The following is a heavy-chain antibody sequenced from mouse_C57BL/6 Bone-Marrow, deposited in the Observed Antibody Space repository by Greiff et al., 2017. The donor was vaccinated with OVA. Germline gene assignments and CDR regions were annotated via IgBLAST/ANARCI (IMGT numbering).Heavy chain of an antibody. CDR1: GYTFTSYW. CDR2: INPSSGYT. D-gene: IGHD2-4*01. Sequence: VQLQQSGAELAKPGASVKLYCKASGYTFTSYWMHWVKQRPGQGLEWIGYINPSSGYTKYNQKFKDKATLTADKSSSAAYMQLSSLTYEDSAVYYCARWGLRRGPWFAYWGQGTLVTVSA. CDR3: ARWGLRRGPWFAY. J-gene: IGHJ3*01. V-gene: IGHV1-7*01.